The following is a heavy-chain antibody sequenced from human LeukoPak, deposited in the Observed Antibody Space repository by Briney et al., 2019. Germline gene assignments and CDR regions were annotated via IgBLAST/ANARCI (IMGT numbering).Heavy chain of an antibody. J-gene: IGHJ5*02. Sequence: PSATLSLTCTVSGGSISNYYWSWIRQPPGKGLEWIGYSYSSGSTNYNPSLKSRVTISVDTSKNQFSLRLKSVTAADTAMYYCARGPLSSRTTWTWFDPWGQGTLVTVSS. CDR2: SYSSGST. V-gene: IGHV4-59*01. D-gene: IGHD6-13*01. CDR3: ARGPLSSRTTWTWFDP. CDR1: GGSISNYY.